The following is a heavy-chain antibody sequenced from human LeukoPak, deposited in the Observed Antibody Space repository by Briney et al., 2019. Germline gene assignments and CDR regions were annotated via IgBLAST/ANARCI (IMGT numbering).Heavy chain of an antibody. CDR2: IYYSGST. V-gene: IGHV4-59*01. CDR1: GGSISNYY. D-gene: IGHD3-22*01. Sequence: SETLSLTCTVSGGSISNYYWSWIRQPPGKGLGWIGYIYYSGSTNYNPSLKSRVTISVDTSKNQFALKLSSVTAADTAMYHCARLGDRSGYYPFDYWGQGTLVSVSS. CDR3: ARLGDRSGYYPFDY. J-gene: IGHJ4*02.